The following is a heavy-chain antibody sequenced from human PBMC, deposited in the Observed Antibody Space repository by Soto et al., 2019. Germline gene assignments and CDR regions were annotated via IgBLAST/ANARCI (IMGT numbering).Heavy chain of an antibody. D-gene: IGHD1-26*01. CDR1: GGTFSSYA. J-gene: IGHJ5*02. V-gene: IGHV1-69*13. CDR3: ASSPQRLFRQWELPSFDP. CDR2: IIPIFGTA. Sequence: SVKVSCKASGGTFSSYAISWVRQAPGRGLEWMGGIIPIFGTANYAQKFQGRVTITADESTSTAYMELSSLRSEDTAVYYCASSPQRLFRQWELPSFDPWGQGTLVTVSS.